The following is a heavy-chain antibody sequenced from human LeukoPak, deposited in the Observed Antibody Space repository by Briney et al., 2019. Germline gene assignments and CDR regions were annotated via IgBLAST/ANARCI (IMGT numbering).Heavy chain of an antibody. D-gene: IGHD3-10*01. CDR3: ARVGDNIGWA. CDR2: IYHTGST. V-gene: IGHV4-39*02. J-gene: IGHJ5*02. Sequence: SETLSLTCDVSGDSIRGSFYYWGWVRQPPGKGLEWIGSIYHTGSTHYRPSLSNRITMSVDTSKNHFSLRSTSVTAADTAVYYCARVGDNIGWAWGQGTLVTVSS. CDR1: GDSIRGSFYY.